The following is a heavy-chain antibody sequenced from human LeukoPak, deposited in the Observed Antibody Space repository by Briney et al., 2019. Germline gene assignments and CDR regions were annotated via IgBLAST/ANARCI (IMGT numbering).Heavy chain of an antibody. V-gene: IGHV4-59*01. CDR1: GGSISSYY. Sequence: SETLSLTCTVSGGSISSYYWSWIRQPPGKGLEWIGYIYYSGSTNYNPSLKSRVTISVDTSKNQFPLKLSSVTAADTAVYYCARTPIAAAGNWFDPWGQGTLVTVSS. D-gene: IGHD6-13*01. J-gene: IGHJ5*02. CDR3: ARTPIAAAGNWFDP. CDR2: IYYSGST.